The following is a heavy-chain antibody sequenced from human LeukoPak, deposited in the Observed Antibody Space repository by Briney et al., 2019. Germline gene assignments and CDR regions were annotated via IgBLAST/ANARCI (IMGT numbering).Heavy chain of an antibody. J-gene: IGHJ5*02. CDR1: GFTFDDYA. Sequence: GGSLRLSCAASGFTFDDYAMHWVRQAPGKGLEWVSLISGDGGSTYYADSVKGRFTISRDSSKNTLYLQMNSLRAEDTAVYYCAKDGSGGGWKWFDPWGQGTLVTVSS. CDR2: ISGDGGST. D-gene: IGHD2-15*01. V-gene: IGHV3-43*02. CDR3: AKDGSGGGWKWFDP.